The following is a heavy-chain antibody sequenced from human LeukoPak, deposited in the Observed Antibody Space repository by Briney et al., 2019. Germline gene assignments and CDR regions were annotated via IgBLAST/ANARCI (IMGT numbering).Heavy chain of an antibody. V-gene: IGHV1-18*01. J-gene: IGHJ4*02. D-gene: IGHD2-15*01. CDR2: ISAYNGNT. CDR1: GYTFTSYG. CDR3: ARAGSDIVVVVAAEKIEPFDY. Sequence: ASVKVSCKASGYTFTSYGISWVRQAPGQGLEWMGWISAYNGNTNYAQKLQGRVTMTTDTSMSTAYMELRSLRSDDTAVYYCARAGSDIVVVVAAEKIEPFDYWGQGTLVTVSS.